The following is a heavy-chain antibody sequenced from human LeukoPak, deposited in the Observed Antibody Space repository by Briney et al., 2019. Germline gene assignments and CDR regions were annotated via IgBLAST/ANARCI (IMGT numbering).Heavy chain of an antibody. J-gene: IGHJ6*03. V-gene: IGHV4-34*01. CDR1: GGSISSYY. CDR3: ARRKAFVTGYYQYYYYYMDV. CDR2: INHSGST. Sequence: SETLSLTCTVSGGSISSYYWSWIRQPPGKGLEWIGEINHSGSTNYNPSLKSRVTISVDTSKNQFSLKLSSVTAADTAVYYCARRKAFVTGYYQYYYYYMDVWGKGTTVTISS. D-gene: IGHD3-9*01.